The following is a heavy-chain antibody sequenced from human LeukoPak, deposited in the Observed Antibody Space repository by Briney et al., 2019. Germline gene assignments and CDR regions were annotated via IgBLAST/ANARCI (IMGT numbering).Heavy chain of an antibody. CDR3: ARGRRTRYCSGGSCYYFDY. D-gene: IGHD2-15*01. V-gene: IGHV4-4*07. CDR1: GGSISSYY. CDR2: IYTSGST. Sequence: SETLSLTCTVSGGSISSYYWSWIRQPAGKGLEWIGRIYTSGSTNYNPSLKSRVTMSVDTSKNQFSLKLSSVTAADTAVYYCARGRRTRYCSGGSCYYFDYWGQGTLVTVSS. J-gene: IGHJ4*02.